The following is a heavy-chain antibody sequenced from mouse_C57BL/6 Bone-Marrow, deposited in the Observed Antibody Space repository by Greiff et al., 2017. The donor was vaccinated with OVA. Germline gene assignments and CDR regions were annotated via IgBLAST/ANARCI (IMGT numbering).Heavy chain of an antibody. D-gene: IGHD2-3*01. V-gene: IGHV1-82*01. Sequence: VQLQQSGPELVKPGASVKISCKASGYAFSSSWMNWVKQRPGQGLEWIGRIYPGDGGTNYNGKFKGKATLTADKSSSPAYMQLSSLTSEDGAIYFCAGHDDGYYDSYYWYGGQGTTLTVSA. CDR3: AGHDDGYYDSYYWY. J-gene: IGHJ2*01. CDR2: IYPGDGGT. CDR1: GYAFSSSW.